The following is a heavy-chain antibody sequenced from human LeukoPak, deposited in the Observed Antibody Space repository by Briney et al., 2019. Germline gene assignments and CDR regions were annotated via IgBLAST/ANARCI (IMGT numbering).Heavy chain of an antibody. CDR1: GGSISTYY. J-gene: IGHJ3*02. D-gene: IGHD4/OR15-4a*01. Sequence: PSETLSLTFTVSGGSISTYYWSWIRQPPGKALEWIGYIYYSGSTNYNPSLKSRVTISLDTSKNQFSLKVRSMTAADTAVYYCATSTTLTTYAFDIWGQGTMVTVSS. CDR3: ATSTTLTTYAFDI. V-gene: IGHV4-59*03. CDR2: IYYSGST.